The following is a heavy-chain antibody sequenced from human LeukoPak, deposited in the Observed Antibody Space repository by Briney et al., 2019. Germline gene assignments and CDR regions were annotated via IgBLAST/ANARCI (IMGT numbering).Heavy chain of an antibody. D-gene: IGHD3-10*01. CDR1: GGTFSSYA. Sequence: ASVKVSCKASGGTFSSYAISWVRQAPGQGLEWMGGFDPEDGETIYAQKFQGRVTMTEDTSTDTAYMELSSLRSEDTAVYYCATDYRMVRGVSAFDIWGQGTMVTISS. CDR2: FDPEDGET. V-gene: IGHV1-24*01. J-gene: IGHJ3*02. CDR3: ATDYRMVRGVSAFDI.